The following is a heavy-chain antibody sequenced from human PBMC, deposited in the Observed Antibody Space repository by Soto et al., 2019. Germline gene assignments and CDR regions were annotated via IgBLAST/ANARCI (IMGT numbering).Heavy chain of an antibody. D-gene: IGHD1-20*01. V-gene: IGHV3-23*01. J-gene: IGHJ4*02. CDR3: AKAGISHRWLQSLLPSDYFDY. CDR2: ISGSGVST. Sequence: SLRLSCAASGFTFSSNGMTWVRQAPGKGLEWVSSISGSGVSTYYADSVKRRFTIARDNSKNKLYRLINALRAEETAVYYCAKAGISHRWLQSLLPSDYFDYWGQGTLVTVSS. CDR1: GFTFSSNG.